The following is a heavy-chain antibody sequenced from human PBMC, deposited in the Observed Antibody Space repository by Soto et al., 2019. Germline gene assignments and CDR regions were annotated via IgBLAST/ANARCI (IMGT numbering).Heavy chain of an antibody. Sequence: QVQLVQSGAEVKKPGASVKVSCKASGYTFTSYGITWVRQAPGQGLEWMGWISAYNGNTNYAQKLQGRLIMTTDTSTSTAYMELRSLRSGDTAVYCCVVAAQPCCFDYWGRGTLVTVSS. D-gene: IGHD2-15*01. V-gene: IGHV1-18*01. CDR3: VVAAQPCCFDY. CDR2: ISAYNGNT. CDR1: GYTFTSYG. J-gene: IGHJ4*02.